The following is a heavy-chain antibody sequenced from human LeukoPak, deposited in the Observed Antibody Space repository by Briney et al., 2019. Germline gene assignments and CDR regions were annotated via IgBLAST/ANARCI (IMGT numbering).Heavy chain of an antibody. CDR2: ISGSGGST. CDR3: AKSTRSAAPPV. CDR1: GFTLDDSA. Sequence: GRSLRLSCAASGFTLDDSAMHWVRQAPGKGLEWVSAISGSGGSTYYADSVKGRFTISRDNSKNTLYLQMNSLRAEDTAVYYCAKSTRSAAPPVWGQGTTVTVSS. D-gene: IGHD2-2*01. V-gene: IGHV3-23*01. J-gene: IGHJ6*02.